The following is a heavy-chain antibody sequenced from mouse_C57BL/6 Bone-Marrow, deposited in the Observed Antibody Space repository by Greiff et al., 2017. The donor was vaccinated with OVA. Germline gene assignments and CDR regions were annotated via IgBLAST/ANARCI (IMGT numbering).Heavy chain of an antibody. CDR2: IYPGNSDT. CDR3: TRRRGSTYYFDY. CDR1: GYTFTSYW. Sequence: EVHLVESGTVLARPGASVKMSCKTSGYTFTSYWMHWVKQRPGQGLEWIGAIYPGNSDTSYNQKFKGKAKLTAVTSASTAYMELSSLTNEDSAVYYCTRRRGSTYYFDYWGQGTTLTVSS. J-gene: IGHJ2*01. D-gene: IGHD1-1*01. V-gene: IGHV1-5*01.